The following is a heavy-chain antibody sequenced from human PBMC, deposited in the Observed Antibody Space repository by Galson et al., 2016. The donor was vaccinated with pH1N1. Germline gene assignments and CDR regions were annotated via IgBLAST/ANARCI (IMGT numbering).Heavy chain of an antibody. V-gene: IGHV1-46*01. Sequence: SVKVSCKASGYIFTNSYIHWVRQAPGQGLEWMGIIIPSGGNTNYAQEFRGRLTMTRDTSTSTVYMELSSLRSDDTAMYYCARGGYWVYWGQGTLVTVSS. CDR2: IIPSGGNT. D-gene: IGHD3-22*01. J-gene: IGHJ4*02. CDR1: GYIFTNSY. CDR3: ARGGYWVY.